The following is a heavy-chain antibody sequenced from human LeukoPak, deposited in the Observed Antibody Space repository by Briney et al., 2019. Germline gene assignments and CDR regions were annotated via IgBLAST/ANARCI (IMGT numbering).Heavy chain of an antibody. CDR2: ISGSGGST. V-gene: IGHV3-23*01. CDR1: GFTFSSYA. Sequence: GALRLSCAAPGFTFSSYAMSWVRQAPGKGLEWVSAISGSGGSTFYADSVKGRFTISRDNSKNTLYLQMNSLTTADTAVYYCARGGRMSVPWGQGTLVTASS. CDR3: ARGGRMSVP. J-gene: IGHJ5*02. D-gene: IGHD1-26*01.